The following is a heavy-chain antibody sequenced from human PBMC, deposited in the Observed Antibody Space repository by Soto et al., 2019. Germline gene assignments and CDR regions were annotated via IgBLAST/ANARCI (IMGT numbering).Heavy chain of an antibody. J-gene: IGHJ4*02. CDR1: GYLFSRYQ. Sequence: GASVKVSCKTSGYLFSRYQVHWVRQAPGQGLEWVGWINIASGNTKYSQDLQGRVTITRDTSATTVYMELTSLTSADTAVYYCTREGGSPCDYWGQGSLVTVSS. CDR3: TREGGSPCDY. V-gene: IGHV1-3*04. D-gene: IGHD1-26*01. CDR2: INIASGNT.